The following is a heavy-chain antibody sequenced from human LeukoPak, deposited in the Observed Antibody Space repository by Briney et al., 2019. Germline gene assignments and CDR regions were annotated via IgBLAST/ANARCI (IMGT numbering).Heavy chain of an antibody. J-gene: IGHJ4*02. CDR1: GGSFSGYY. D-gene: IGHD4-17*01. Sequence: PSETLSLTCAVYGGSFSGYYWSWIRQPPGKGLEWIGEINHSGSTNYNPSLKSRVTISVDTSKNQFSLKLSSVTAADTAVYYCARSPPTVTTIFDYWGQGTLVTVSS. V-gene: IGHV4-34*01. CDR2: INHSGST. CDR3: ARSPPTVTTIFDY.